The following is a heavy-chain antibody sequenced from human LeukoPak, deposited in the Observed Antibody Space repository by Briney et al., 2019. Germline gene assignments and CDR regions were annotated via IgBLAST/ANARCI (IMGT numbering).Heavy chain of an antibody. D-gene: IGHD6-19*01. V-gene: IGHV4-38-2*02. CDR3: ARGGGWYEKDY. CDR2: IYHSGST. CDR1: GYSISSGYY. Sequence: SETLSLTCTVSGYSISSGYYWRWIRQPPGKGLEWIGSIYHSGSTYYNPSLKSRVTISVDTSKNQISLKLSSVTAADTAVYYCARGGGWYEKDYWGQGTLVTVSS. J-gene: IGHJ4*02.